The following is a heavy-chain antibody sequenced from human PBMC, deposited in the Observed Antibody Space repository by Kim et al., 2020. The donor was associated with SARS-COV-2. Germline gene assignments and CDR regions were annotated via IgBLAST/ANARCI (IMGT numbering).Heavy chain of an antibody. J-gene: IGHJ4*02. CDR1: GGSISSSSYY. V-gene: IGHV4-39*01. D-gene: IGHD2-15*01. CDR3: ARLSLLLTKPFDY. CDR2: IYYSGST. Sequence: SETLSLTCTVSGGSISSSSYYWGWIRQPPGKGLEWTGSIYYSGSTYYNPSLKSRVTISVDTSKNQFSLKLSSVTAADTAVYYCARLSLLLTKPFDYWGQGTLVTVSS.